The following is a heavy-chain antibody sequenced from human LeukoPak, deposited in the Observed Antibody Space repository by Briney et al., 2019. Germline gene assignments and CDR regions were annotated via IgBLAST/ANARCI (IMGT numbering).Heavy chain of an antibody. J-gene: IGHJ4*02. D-gene: IGHD5-18*01. V-gene: IGHV3-30*04. CDR2: ISYDGSNK. CDR3: AKDGIGYSYGSYYFDY. CDR1: GFTFSSYA. Sequence: GGSLRLSCAASGFTFSSYAMHWVRQAPGKGLEWVAVISYDGSNKYYADSVKGRFTISRDNSKNTLYLQMNSLRAEDTALYYCAKDGIGYSYGSYYFDYWGQGTLVTVSS.